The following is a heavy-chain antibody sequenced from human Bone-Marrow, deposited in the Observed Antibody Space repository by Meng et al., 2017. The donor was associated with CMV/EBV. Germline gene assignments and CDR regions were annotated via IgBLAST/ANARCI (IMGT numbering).Heavy chain of an antibody. Sequence: LETPSRTRTVSGGSVSSGSYYWSWIRQPPGKGLEWIGYFYYSGSTNYNPSLKSRVTISVDTAKNQFSLKLSSVTAADTAVYYCARTHHGKFTPFDYWGHGTLVTVSS. J-gene: IGHJ4*01. V-gene: IGHV4-61*01. CDR3: ARTHHGKFTPFDY. D-gene: IGHD4-23*01. CDR2: FYYSGST. CDR1: GGSVSSGSYY.